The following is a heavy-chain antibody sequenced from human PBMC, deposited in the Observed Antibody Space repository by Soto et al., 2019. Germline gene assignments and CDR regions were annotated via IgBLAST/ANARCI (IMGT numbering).Heavy chain of an antibody. Sequence: QVQLVQSGAEVKKPGASVKVSCKASGYTFTSYGISWVRQAPGQGLEWMGWISAYNGNTNYAQKIQGRVTMTTDTSTSTAYMELRSLRSDDTAVYYCARARLDYGSGSYCSYWGQGTLVTVSS. D-gene: IGHD3-10*01. CDR3: ARARLDYGSGSYCSY. J-gene: IGHJ4*02. CDR1: GYTFTSYG. CDR2: ISAYNGNT. V-gene: IGHV1-18*01.